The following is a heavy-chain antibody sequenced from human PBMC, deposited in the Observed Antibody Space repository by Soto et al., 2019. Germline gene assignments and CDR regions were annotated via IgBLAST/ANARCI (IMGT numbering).Heavy chain of an antibody. CDR2: ISGSIGHT. Sequence: EVQLLESGGGLVQPGGSRTLSCAASGFPLSDYVVTWVRQAPGKGLEWVSGISGSIGHTYYADSVKGRFTISRDSSKNTVYLQMHSLRAEDTAVYYCAKEVIGARRGPDNWGQGTLVTVSS. V-gene: IGHV3-23*01. J-gene: IGHJ4*02. D-gene: IGHD6-6*01. CDR3: AKEVIGARRGPDN. CDR1: GFPLSDYV.